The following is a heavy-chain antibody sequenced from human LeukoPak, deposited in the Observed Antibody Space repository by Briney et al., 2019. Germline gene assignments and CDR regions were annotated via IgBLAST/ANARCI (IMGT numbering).Heavy chain of an antibody. V-gene: IGHV3-64D*06. CDR1: GFXFSNYA. D-gene: IGHD1-26*01. Sequence: GGSLRLSCSASGFXFSNYAMHWVRQAPGKGREYVSAISTNGGNTYYADSVKGRFTISRDNSKNTLYIQMSSLRAEDTAVYYCVRRGANGGSYDYYGMDVWGQGTTVTVSS. CDR2: ISTNGGNT. CDR3: VRRGANGGSYDYYGMDV. J-gene: IGHJ6*02.